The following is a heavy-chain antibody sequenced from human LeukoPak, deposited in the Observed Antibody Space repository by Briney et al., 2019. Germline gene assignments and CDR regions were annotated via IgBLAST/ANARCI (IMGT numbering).Heavy chain of an antibody. V-gene: IGHV3-21*04. CDR3: AKGSGSGWYAYYFDY. Sequence: KPGGSLRLSCAASGFTFSSYNMNWVRQAPGKGLEWVSSITSSSTYIYYADSVKGRFTITRDNAKNSLYLQMNSLRAEDMALYYCAKGSGSGWYAYYFDYWGQGTLVTVSS. J-gene: IGHJ4*02. CDR1: GFTFSSYN. D-gene: IGHD6-19*01. CDR2: ITSSSTYI.